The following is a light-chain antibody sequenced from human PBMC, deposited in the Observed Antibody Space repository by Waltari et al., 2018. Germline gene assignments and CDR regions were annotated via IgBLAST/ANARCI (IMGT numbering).Light chain of an antibody. CDR2: GGS. CDR3: CSYAGSHYV. J-gene: IGLJ1*01. Sequence: QSALTQPASVSGSPGQSITISCTGTSSDVGSYDLVSWYQQHPGKAPKLMIYGGSKRTSGVSNRFSGSKAGNTASLTISGLQAEDEADYYCCSYAGSHYVFGTGTKVSVL. V-gene: IGLV2-23*01. CDR1: SSDVGSYDL.